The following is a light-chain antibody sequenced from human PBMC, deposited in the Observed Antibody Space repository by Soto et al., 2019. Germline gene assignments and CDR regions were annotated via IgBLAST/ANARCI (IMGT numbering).Light chain of an antibody. J-gene: IGKJ3*01. CDR2: LGS. V-gene: IGKV2-28*01. CDR1: QSLLHSNGYNY. Sequence: DIVMTQSPLSLPVTPGEPASISCRSSQSLLHSNGYNYLDWYLQKPGQSPQLLIYLGSNRASGVPDRFSGSREGTDFTLKISRVEAEDVGVYYGMQALQSLFDPGTKVDIK. CDR3: MQALQSL.